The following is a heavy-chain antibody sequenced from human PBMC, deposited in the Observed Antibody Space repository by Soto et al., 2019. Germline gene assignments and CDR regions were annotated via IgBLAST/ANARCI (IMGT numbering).Heavy chain of an antibody. CDR3: ARAGTNMVQFDY. CDR2: ISHTGRT. D-gene: IGHD3-10*01. V-gene: IGHV4-38-2*02. CDR1: GSSITNSFY. Sequence: PSETLSLTCRVSGSSITNSFYWGWIRQSPEKGLEWIGSISHTGRTSYNPSLKSRVSISVDTSKNQFSLEVHSLTAADTAVYYCARAGTNMVQFDYWGQGTLVTVSS. J-gene: IGHJ4*02.